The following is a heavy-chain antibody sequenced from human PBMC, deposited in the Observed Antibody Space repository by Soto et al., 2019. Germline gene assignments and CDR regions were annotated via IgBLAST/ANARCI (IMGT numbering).Heavy chain of an antibody. CDR2: IYHSGKT. Sequence: PSETLSLTCVVSGDSVSSGYYWAWVRQPPGKELEWIGSIYHSGKTYYKPSLRSRVTVSVDTSKNQFSMKLISVTAADTAVYYCARDKRVTMIGGWFDPWGQGTLVTVSS. D-gene: IGHD3-22*01. V-gene: IGHV4-38-2*02. J-gene: IGHJ5*02. CDR3: ARDKRVTMIGGWFDP. CDR1: GDSVSSGYY.